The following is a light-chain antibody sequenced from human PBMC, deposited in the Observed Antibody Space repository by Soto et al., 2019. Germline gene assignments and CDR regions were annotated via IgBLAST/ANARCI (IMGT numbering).Light chain of an antibody. CDR3: QQYGISPRT. V-gene: IGKV3-20*01. Sequence: EIVLTQSPGTLSLSPGERATLSCRASESVSSSVLAWYQKKPGQAPRLVMFGASDRATGIPDRFSGRGSGTDFILTISGLEPEDFAVYYCQQYGISPRTFGQGTKVEIK. CDR2: GAS. CDR1: ESVSSSV. J-gene: IGKJ1*01.